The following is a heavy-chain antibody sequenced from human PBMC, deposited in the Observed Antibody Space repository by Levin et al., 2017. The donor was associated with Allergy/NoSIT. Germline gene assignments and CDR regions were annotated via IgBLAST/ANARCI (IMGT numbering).Heavy chain of an antibody. V-gene: IGHV4-59*01. CDR1: GGSISSYY. D-gene: IGHD6-13*01. J-gene: IGHJ3*02. Sequence: SQTLSLTCTVSGGSISSYYWSWIRQPPGKGLEWIGYIYYSGSTNYNPSLKSRVTISVDTSKNQFSLKLSSVTAADTAVYYCARFRFWSGYSSSWYFDIWGQGTMVTVSS. CDR3: ARFRFWSGYSSSWYFDI. CDR2: IYYSGST.